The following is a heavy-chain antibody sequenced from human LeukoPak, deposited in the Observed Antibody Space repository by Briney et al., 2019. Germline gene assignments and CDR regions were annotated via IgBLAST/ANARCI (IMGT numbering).Heavy chain of an antibody. Sequence: ASVKVSCKASGYTFTGYYMHWVRQAPGQGLEWMGRINPNSGGTNYAQKFQGRVTMTRDTSISTAYMELSRLRSDDTAVYYCARDNYGDCERDWFDPWGQGTLVTVSS. J-gene: IGHJ5*02. CDR1: GYTFTGYY. CDR3: ARDNYGDCERDWFDP. V-gene: IGHV1-2*06. CDR2: INPNSGGT. D-gene: IGHD4-17*01.